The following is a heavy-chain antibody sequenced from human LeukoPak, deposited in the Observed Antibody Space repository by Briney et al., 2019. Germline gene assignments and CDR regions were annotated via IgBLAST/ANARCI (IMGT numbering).Heavy chain of an antibody. Sequence: GGSLRLSCAASGFTFSSYSMNWVRQAPGKGLEWVSSISSSSSYIYYADSVKGRFTISRDNAKNSLYLQMNSLRAEDTAVYYRARDHYDILTGYYGGGCYYMDVWGKGTTVTVSS. V-gene: IGHV3-21*01. CDR1: GFTFSSYS. CDR3: ARDHYDILTGYYGGGCYYMDV. D-gene: IGHD3-9*01. CDR2: ISSSSSYI. J-gene: IGHJ6*03.